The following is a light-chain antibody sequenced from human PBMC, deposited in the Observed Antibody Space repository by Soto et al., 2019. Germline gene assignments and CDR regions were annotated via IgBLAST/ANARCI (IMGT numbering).Light chain of an antibody. Sequence: VVVTPSTDTLAVPLGQRASINCRSRQSLLSSSNDKNNLTWYQHKPGQPPKLLIYWASTRESGVPDRFSGSGSGTDFTLTINSLQAEDVAVYYCQQYYFTPWTFGQGTKVDI. CDR1: QSLLSSSNDKNN. J-gene: IGKJ1*01. CDR3: QQYYFTPWT. CDR2: WAS. V-gene: IGKV4-1*01.